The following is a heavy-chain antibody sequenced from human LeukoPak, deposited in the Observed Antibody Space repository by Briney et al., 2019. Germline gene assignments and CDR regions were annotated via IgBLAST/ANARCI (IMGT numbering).Heavy chain of an antibody. D-gene: IGHD5-18*01. CDR3: ARDGRGYGLGN. CDR1: GGSISSGSYY. CDR2: IYTSGST. V-gene: IGHV4-61*02. Sequence: SETLSLTCTVSGGSISSGSYYWSWIRQPAGKGLEWIGRIYTSGSTNYNPSLKRRVTISVDTSKNQFSLKLSSVTAADTAVYYCARDGRGYGLGNWGQGTLVTVSS. J-gene: IGHJ4*02.